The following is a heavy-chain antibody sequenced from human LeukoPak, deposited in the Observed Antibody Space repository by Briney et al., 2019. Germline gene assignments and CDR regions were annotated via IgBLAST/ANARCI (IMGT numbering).Heavy chain of an antibody. CDR1: GFAFSDYY. J-gene: IGHJ4*02. CDR3: AKCGHTPDIVDY. Sequence: GGSLRLSCAASGFAFSDYYMSWIRQAPGKGLEWVSYISSSGSTIYYADSVKGRFTISRDNAKNSLYLQMNSLRAEDTAVYYCAKCGHTPDIVDYWGQGTLVTVSS. V-gene: IGHV3-11*01. D-gene: IGHD5-12*01. CDR2: ISSSGSTI.